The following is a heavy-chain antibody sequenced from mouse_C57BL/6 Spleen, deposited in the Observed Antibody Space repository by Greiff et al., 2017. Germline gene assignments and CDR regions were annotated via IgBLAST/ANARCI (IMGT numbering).Heavy chain of an antibody. CDR1: GFTFSSYA. J-gene: IGHJ1*03. V-gene: IGHV5-9-1*02. Sequence: EVKLMESGEGLVKPGGSLKLSCAASGFTFSSYAMSWVRQTPEKRLEWVAYISSGGDYIYYADTVKGRFTISRDNARNTLYLQMSSLKSEDTAMYYCTRASWAYGNYRGWYFDVWGTGTTVTVSS. D-gene: IGHD2-10*02. CDR3: TRASWAYGNYRGWYFDV. CDR2: ISSGGDYI.